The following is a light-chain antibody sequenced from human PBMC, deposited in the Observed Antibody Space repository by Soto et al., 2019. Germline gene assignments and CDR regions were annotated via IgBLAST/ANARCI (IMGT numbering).Light chain of an antibody. J-gene: IGKJ2*01. Sequence: ELVLTQSPATLSVSLGESATLSCGASQTVSSRYLAWYQQRPGLAPRLLMYDASSRAAGIPDRFSGSGSGRVFTLTISRLEPEDSAVYYCQQYGSSNPYTFGQGTKLEIK. V-gene: IGKV3D-20*01. CDR1: QTVSSRY. CDR2: DAS. CDR3: QQYGSSNPYT.